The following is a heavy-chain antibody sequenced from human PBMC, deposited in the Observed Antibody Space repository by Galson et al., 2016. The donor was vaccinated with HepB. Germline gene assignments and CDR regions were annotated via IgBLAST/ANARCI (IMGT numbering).Heavy chain of an antibody. D-gene: IGHD3-3*01. Sequence: LRLSCAASGFTFTNYAMTWVRQAPGQGLEWVSAITGSGGSTYYADSVKGGFTISRDNSKNTLFLQMNSLRAEDTAVYYCAKLRVPITIFGVVIIGGWFDPWGQGTLVTVSS. J-gene: IGHJ5*02. CDR3: AKLRVPITIFGVVIIGGWFDP. V-gene: IGHV3-23*01. CDR1: GFTFTNYA. CDR2: ITGSGGST.